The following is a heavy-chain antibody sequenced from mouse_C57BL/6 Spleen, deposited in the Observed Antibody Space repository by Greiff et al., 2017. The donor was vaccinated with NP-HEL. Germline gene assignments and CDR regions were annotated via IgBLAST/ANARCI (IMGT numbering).Heavy chain of an antibody. CDR2: IYPSDSET. CDR3: ARRDYYGSSYGFAY. V-gene: IGHV1-61*01. CDR1: GYTFTSYW. Sequence: QVQLQQPGAELVRPGSSVKLSCKASGYTFTSYWMDWVKQRPGQGLEWIGNIYPSDSETHYNQKFKDKATLTVDKSSITAYMQLSSLTSEDSAVYSCARRDYYGSSYGFAYWGQGTLVTVSA. D-gene: IGHD1-1*01. J-gene: IGHJ3*01.